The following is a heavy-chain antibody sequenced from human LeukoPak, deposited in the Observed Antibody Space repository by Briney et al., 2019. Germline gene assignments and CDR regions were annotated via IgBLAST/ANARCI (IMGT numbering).Heavy chain of an antibody. Sequence: GGSLRLSCAASGFTFSSYWMSWVRQAPGKGLEWVANIKQDGSEKYYVDSVKGRSTISRDNAKNSLYLQMNSLRAEDTAVYYCARDGDWNYAYYFDYWGQGTLVTVSS. D-gene: IGHD1-7*01. CDR1: GFTFSSYW. CDR3: ARDGDWNYAYYFDY. V-gene: IGHV3-7*01. CDR2: IKQDGSEK. J-gene: IGHJ4*02.